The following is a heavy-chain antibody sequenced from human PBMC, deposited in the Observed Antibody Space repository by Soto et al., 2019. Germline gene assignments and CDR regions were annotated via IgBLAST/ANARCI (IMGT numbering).Heavy chain of an antibody. J-gene: IGHJ5*02. V-gene: IGHV1-18*01. CDR1: GYTFTTYD. CDR2: ISPYSGNT. Sequence: ASVKVSCKASGYTFTTYDLSWVRQAPGQGLEWMGWISPYSGNTKYAQKLQGRVTMTTDTSTNTAYVELRSLRSDDTAVYYCAREMSGYSHTFDPWGPGTLLTGFS. CDR3: AREMSGYSHTFDP. D-gene: IGHD4-4*01.